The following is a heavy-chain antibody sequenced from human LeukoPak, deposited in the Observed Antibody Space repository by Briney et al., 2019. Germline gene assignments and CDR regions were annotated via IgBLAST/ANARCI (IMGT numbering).Heavy chain of an antibody. J-gene: IGHJ4*02. CDR3: ARGPENDFTFDY. D-gene: IGHD2-21*02. V-gene: IGHV1-69*04. CDR2: IIPIFGIA. CDR1: GGTFSSYA. Sequence: SVNVSCTASGGTFSSYAISWVRQAPGQGLEWMGRIIPIFGIANYAQKFQGRVTITADKSTSTAYMELSSLRSEDTAVYYCARGPENDFTFDYWGQGTLVTVSS.